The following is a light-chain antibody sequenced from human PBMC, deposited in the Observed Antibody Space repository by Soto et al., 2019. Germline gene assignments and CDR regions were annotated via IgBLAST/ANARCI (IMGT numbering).Light chain of an antibody. CDR2: EVS. J-gene: IGLJ1*01. Sequence: QSALTQPASVSGSPGQSITISCTGTSSDVGDYNYVSWYQQHPGKAPKLMIYEVSNRPSGVSNRFSGSKSGNTASLTISGLQTEDEADYYCSSYTSSSTLPYVFGTGTKLTVL. V-gene: IGLV2-14*01. CDR3: SSYTSSSTLPYV. CDR1: SSDVGDYNY.